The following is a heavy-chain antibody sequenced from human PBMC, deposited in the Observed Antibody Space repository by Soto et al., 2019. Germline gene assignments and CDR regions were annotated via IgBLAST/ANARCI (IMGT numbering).Heavy chain of an antibody. J-gene: IGHJ4*02. V-gene: IGHV1-69*01. D-gene: IGHD3-22*01. CDR1: GCTFSSYA. CDR3: AREVSGGDAYYYDSSGYYGYYFDY. Sequence: QVQLVQSGAEVKKPGSSVKVSCKASGCTFSSYAISWVRQAPGQGLEWMGGIIPIFGTANYAQKFQGRYTITADESTSTAYMELSSLRAEDTAVYYCAREVSGGDAYYYDSSGYYGYYFDYWGQGTLVTVSS. CDR2: IIPIFGTA.